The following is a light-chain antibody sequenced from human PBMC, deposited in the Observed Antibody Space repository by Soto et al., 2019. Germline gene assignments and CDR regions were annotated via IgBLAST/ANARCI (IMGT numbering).Light chain of an antibody. CDR3: QQYYSYPT. J-gene: IGKJ1*01. Sequence: DIVLTQSPDSLSVSLVEMSTINFKSIHNLLYRSVNQNYVTWYQQKPGKAPKLLIYAASTLQSGVPSRFSGSGSGTDFTLTISCLQSEDFATYYCQQYYSYPTFGQGTK. V-gene: IGKV4-1*01. CDR2: AAS. CDR1: HNLLYRSVNQNY.